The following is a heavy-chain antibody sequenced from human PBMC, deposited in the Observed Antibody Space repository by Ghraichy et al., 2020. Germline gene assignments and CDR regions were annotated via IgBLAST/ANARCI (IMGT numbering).Heavy chain of an antibody. CDR2: IYNTVTT. V-gene: IGHV3-66*01. CDR1: GFTVGTDY. Sequence: GESLNISCAASGFTVGTDYMTWVRQAPGRGLEWVSVIYNTVTTYYADSVKGRFTFSRDSSNNTLFLQMNSLRAEDTAIYYCARDATHAGRGFDIWGQGTRVTVSS. J-gene: IGHJ3*02. CDR3: ARDATHAGRGFDI.